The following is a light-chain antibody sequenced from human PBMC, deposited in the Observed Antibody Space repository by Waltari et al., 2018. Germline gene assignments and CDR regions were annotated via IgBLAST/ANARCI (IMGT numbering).Light chain of an antibody. CDR2: EVT. V-gene: IGLV2-23*02. J-gene: IGLJ1*01. CDR1: SSDVGSYNL. Sequence: QSALTQPASVSGSPGQSITISCTGTSSDVGSYNLVSWDQQHPGKAPKLMIYEVTERPSGGSNRFSGSESDNTASLTISGLQAEDEADYYCCSHAGSSIYVFGTGTKVTIL. CDR3: CSHAGSSIYV.